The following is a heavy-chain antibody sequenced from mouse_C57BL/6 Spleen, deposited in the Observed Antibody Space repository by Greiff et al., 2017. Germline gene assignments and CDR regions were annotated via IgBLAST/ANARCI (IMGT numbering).Heavy chain of an antibody. D-gene: IGHD1-1*02. Sequence: EVQLQESVAELVRPGASVKLSCTASGFNIKNSYMHWVKQRTEQGLEWIGRIDPEDGETKYAPKFQGKATITADTSSNTAYLQLSSLTSEDTAVYYCARGDGSPWFAYWGQGTLVTVSA. V-gene: IGHV14-2*01. J-gene: IGHJ3*01. CDR2: IDPEDGET. CDR1: GFNIKNSY. CDR3: ARGDGSPWFAY.